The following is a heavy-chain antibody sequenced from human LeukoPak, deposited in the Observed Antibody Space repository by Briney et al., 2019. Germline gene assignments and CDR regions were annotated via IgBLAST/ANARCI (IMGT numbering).Heavy chain of an antibody. Sequence: ASVKVSCTASGYTFTSYGISWVRQAPGQGLEWMGWISAYNGNTNYAQKLQGRVTMTTDTSTSTAYMELRSLRSDDTAVYYCARGTGDWLLKGGDYFDYWGQGTLVTVSS. J-gene: IGHJ4*02. CDR2: ISAYNGNT. V-gene: IGHV1-18*01. CDR3: ARGTGDWLLKGGDYFDY. D-gene: IGHD3-9*01. CDR1: GYTFTSYG.